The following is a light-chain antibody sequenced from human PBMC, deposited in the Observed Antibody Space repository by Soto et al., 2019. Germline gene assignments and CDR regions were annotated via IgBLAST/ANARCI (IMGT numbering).Light chain of an antibody. CDR1: QGISSY. CDR2: GAS. CDR3: QQPTSYPRT. V-gene: IGKV1-9*01. J-gene: IGKJ1*01. Sequence: DIQLTQSPSFLSASVGDRVTITCRASQGISSYLAWYQQKPGKAPKLLIYGASTLQNGVPSTFSGSGSGTEIPLTISSLQPEDYATDYCQQPTSYPRTFGQGTKVDIK.